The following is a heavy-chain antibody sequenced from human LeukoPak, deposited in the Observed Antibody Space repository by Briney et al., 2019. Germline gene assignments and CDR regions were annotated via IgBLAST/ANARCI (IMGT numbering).Heavy chain of an antibody. D-gene: IGHD3-10*01. Sequence: GGSLRLSCAASGFTFSDYSMNWVRQAPGKGLEWVSYISDSSSTIYYADSVKGRFTISRDNAKNSLYLQMNSLRAEDTAVYYCASMVRGVSGYYYGMDVWGQGTTVTVS. CDR3: ASMVRGVSGYYYGMDV. CDR1: GFTFSDYS. J-gene: IGHJ6*02. CDR2: ISDSSSTI. V-gene: IGHV3-48*04.